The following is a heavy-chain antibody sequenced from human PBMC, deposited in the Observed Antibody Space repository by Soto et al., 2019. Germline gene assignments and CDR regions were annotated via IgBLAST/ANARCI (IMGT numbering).Heavy chain of an antibody. D-gene: IGHD3-3*01. V-gene: IGHV3-23*01. CDR1: GFTFSSYA. J-gene: IGHJ3*02. Sequence: EVQLLESGGGLVQPGGSLRLSCAASGFTFSSYAMSWVRQAPGKGLEWVSAISGSCGSTYYADSVKGRFTISRDNSKNTLYLQMNSMRAEDTAVYYCAKDGYDFWSGYSNADIWVQGTMVTVSS. CDR2: ISGSCGST. CDR3: AKDGYDFWSGYSNADI.